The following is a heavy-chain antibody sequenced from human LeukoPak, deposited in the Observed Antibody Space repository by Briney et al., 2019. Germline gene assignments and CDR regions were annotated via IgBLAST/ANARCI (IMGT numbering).Heavy chain of an antibody. CDR1: GFTFNTYS. Sequence: GGSLGLSCAASGFTFNTYSMNWVRQAPGKGLEWVSSISSSSTYISHADSVKGRFTISRDNAKNSLYLQMNSLRVEDTAVYYCAGDFQGNNSGPGGYWGQGTLVTVSS. V-gene: IGHV3-21*01. D-gene: IGHD1-1*01. J-gene: IGHJ4*02. CDR3: AGDFQGNNSGPGGY. CDR2: ISSSSTYI.